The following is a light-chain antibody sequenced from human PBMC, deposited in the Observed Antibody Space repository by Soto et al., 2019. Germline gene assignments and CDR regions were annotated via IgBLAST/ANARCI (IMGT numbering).Light chain of an antibody. CDR1: SSNIGNNY. V-gene: IGLV1-51*02. Sequence: QSVLTQPPSVSAAPGQKVTISCSGSSSNIGNNYVSWYQQLPGTAPKLLIFENNKRPSGIPDRFSASKSGTSATLAITGLQPGAAADYHCGTWDNSLSLPYVFGAGSKVTVL. CDR3: GTWDNSLSLPYV. J-gene: IGLJ1*01. CDR2: ENN.